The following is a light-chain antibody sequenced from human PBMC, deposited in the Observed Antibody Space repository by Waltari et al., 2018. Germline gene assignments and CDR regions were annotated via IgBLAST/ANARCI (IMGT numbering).Light chain of an antibody. CDR2: VNSDGSH. V-gene: IGLV4-69*01. Sequence: QLVLTQSPSASASLGASVRLTCTLSSGHTSNVIAWHQQQPEKGPSYLMKVNSDGSHAKGDELPVRFAGSSAGAGRYLTISSLQAEDEADYYCQTGGHGTWVFGGGTKLTVL. J-gene: IGLJ3*02. CDR1: SGHTSNV. CDR3: QTGGHGTWV.